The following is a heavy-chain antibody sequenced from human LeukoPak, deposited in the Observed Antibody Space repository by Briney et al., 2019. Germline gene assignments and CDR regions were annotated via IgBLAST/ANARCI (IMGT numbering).Heavy chain of an antibody. J-gene: IGHJ5*02. D-gene: IGHD3-3*01. V-gene: IGHV3-30*02. CDR2: IRFDGTDS. Sequence: GSLRLSCVASGFTRGMHWVRQAPGNGLEWVGFIRFDGTDSDYADSVKGRFTISRDNSKNTLFLQLSSLKPEDTAMYYCAMERLSGFSFVHWGQGTLVAVSS. CDR1: GFTRG. CDR3: AMERLSGFSFVH.